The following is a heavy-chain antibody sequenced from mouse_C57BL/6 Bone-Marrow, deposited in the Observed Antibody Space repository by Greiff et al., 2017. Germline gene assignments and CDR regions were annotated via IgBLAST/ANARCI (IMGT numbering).Heavy chain of an antibody. CDR2: IYPRSGNT. Sequence: QVQLQQSGAELARPGASVKMSCKASGYTFTSYGISWVKQRTGQGFEWIGEIYPRSGNTYYNEKFKGKATLTADKSSSTAYMELRSLTSEDSAVYFCARSNYYFDYWGQGTTLTVSS. J-gene: IGHJ2*01. D-gene: IGHD2-5*01. CDR3: ARSNYYFDY. V-gene: IGHV1-81*01. CDR1: GYTFTSYG.